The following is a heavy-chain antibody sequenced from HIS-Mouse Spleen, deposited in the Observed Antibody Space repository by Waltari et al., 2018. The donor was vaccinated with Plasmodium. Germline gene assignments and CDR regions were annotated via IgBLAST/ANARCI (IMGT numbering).Heavy chain of an antibody. CDR1: GFTFSSYR. J-gene: IGHJ2*01. Sequence: EVQLVESGGGLVQPGGSLSIACAASGFTFSSYRMCWVRQAPGKGLEWVANIKQDGSEKYYVDSVKGRFTISRDNAKNSLYLQMNSLRAEDTAVYYCASSWYWYFDLWGRGTLVTVSS. D-gene: IGHD6-13*01. CDR2: IKQDGSEK. CDR3: ASSWYWYFDL. V-gene: IGHV3-7*01.